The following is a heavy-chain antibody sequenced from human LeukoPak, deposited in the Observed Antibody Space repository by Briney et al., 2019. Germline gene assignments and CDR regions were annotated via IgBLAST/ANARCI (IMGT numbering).Heavy chain of an antibody. CDR3: GRGMRYSGSYVVEY. D-gene: IGHD1-26*01. J-gene: IGHJ4*02. V-gene: IGHV4-30-4*01. Sequence: SQTLSPTCTVSGDSVSNDDYFWSWTRQPPGEGLEWIGYIYYSAGTYYNPSLKSRVTMSIDTSRNQFSLRLSSVTAADTAVYSCGRGMRYSGSYVVEYWGQGTLVTVPS. CDR2: IYYSAGT. CDR1: GDSVSNDDYF.